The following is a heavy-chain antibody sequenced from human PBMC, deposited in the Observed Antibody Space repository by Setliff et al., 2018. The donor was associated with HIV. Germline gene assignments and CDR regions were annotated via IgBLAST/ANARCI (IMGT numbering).Heavy chain of an antibody. J-gene: IGHJ4*02. CDR3: AKGAGLGWASFDY. CDR1: GFTSSSYA. D-gene: IGHD3-16*01. V-gene: IGHV3-23*01. CDR2: ISSDGGGRT. Sequence: GGSLRLSCAASGFTSSSYAMSWVRQAPGKGLEWVSSISSDGGGRTYYANSVKGRFTISRDNSKNTLYLQMNSLRAEDTALYYCAKGAGLGWASFDYWGQGTLVTVSS.